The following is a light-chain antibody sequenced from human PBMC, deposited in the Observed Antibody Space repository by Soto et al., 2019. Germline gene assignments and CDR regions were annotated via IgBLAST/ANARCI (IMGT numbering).Light chain of an antibody. CDR2: VAS. V-gene: IGKV1-9*01. J-gene: IGKJ5*01. CDR1: QGISRY. Sequence: IQLAQSPSCLSASVGDRVTITCRASQGISRYLAWYQQKPGRAPKLLIYVASTLQSGVPSRFSGSGSGTDFTLTISSLQPEDFATYYCQQFNSYPLTFAQGTRLAIK. CDR3: QQFNSYPLT.